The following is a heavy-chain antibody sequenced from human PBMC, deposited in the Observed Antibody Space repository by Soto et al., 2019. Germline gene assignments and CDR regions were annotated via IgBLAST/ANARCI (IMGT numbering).Heavy chain of an antibody. CDR2: INAGNGNT. CDR1: GYTFTGYA. CDR3: ARALAVPADFDY. J-gene: IGHJ4*02. Sequence: QVQLVQSGAEEKKPGASVKVSCKASGYTFTGYAMHWVRQAPGQRLEWMGWINAGNGNTKYSQKFQGRVTITRDTSASTASMELSSLTSEDTAVYYCARALAVPADFDYWGQGTLVTVSS. D-gene: IGHD6-19*01. V-gene: IGHV1-3*05.